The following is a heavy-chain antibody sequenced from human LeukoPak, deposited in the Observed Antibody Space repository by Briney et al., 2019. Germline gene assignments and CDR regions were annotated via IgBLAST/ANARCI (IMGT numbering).Heavy chain of an antibody. J-gene: IGHJ4*02. D-gene: IGHD3-10*01. CDR1: GGSISSYY. CDR2: IYHRGTA. Sequence: SETLSLTCTVSGGSISSYYWTWIRQPPGKGLEWIGYIYHRGTANYNPSLKSRVTVSVDTSKNQFSLTLSSVTAADAAVYYCARAGDYYVSGSYLGYWGQGTLVTVSS. V-gene: IGHV4-59*01. CDR3: ARAGDYYVSGSYLGY.